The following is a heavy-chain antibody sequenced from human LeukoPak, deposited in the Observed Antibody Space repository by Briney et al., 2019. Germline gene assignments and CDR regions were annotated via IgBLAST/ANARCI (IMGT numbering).Heavy chain of an antibody. CDR1: GYTFTSYG. CDR2: ISAYNGNT. V-gene: IGHV1-18*01. J-gene: IGHJ6*03. D-gene: IGHD3-22*01. Sequence: ASVKVSCKASGYTFTSYGISWVRQAPGQVLEWMGWISAYNGNTNYAQKLQGRVTMTTDTPTSTAYMELRSLRSDDTAVYYCARVLTGYYYDSSGYRGYYYYYYMDVWGKGTTVTVSS. CDR3: ARVLTGYYYDSSGYRGYYYYYYMDV.